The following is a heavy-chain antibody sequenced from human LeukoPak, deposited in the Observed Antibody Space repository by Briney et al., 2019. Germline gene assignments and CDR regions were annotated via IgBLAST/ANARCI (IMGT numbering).Heavy chain of an antibody. D-gene: IGHD3-10*01. Sequence: SEALSLTCTVSGGSISSYYWSWIRQPAGKGLEWIGRIYTSGSTNYNPSLKSRVAMSVDTSKNQFSLKLSSVTAADTAAYYCARELLWFGESEYNWFDPWGQGTLVTVSS. CDR1: GGSISSYY. J-gene: IGHJ5*02. CDR2: IYTSGST. CDR3: ARELLWFGESEYNWFDP. V-gene: IGHV4-4*07.